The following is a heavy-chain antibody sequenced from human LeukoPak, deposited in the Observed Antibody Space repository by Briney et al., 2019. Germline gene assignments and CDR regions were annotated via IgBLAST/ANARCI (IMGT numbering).Heavy chain of an antibody. CDR2: IKSKTDGGTT. D-gene: IGHD3-22*01. CDR3: TTAYYYDSSGYYFDY. Sequence: GGSLRLSCAASGFTFSNAWMSWVRQASGKGLEWVGRIKSKTDGGTTDYAAPVKGRFTISRDDSKNTLYLQMNSLKTEDTAVYYCTTAYYYDSSGYYFDYWGQGTLVTVSS. V-gene: IGHV3-15*01. CDR1: GFTFSNAW. J-gene: IGHJ4*02.